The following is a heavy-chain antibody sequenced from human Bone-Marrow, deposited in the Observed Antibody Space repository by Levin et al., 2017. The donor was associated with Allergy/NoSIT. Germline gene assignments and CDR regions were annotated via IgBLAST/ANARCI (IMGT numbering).Heavy chain of an antibody. CDR3: ARGGGGVVNANFDY. V-gene: IGHV3-48*03. Sequence: AGGSLRLSCAASGFTFSSYEMNWVRQAPGKGLEWVSYISSSGSTIYYADSVKGRFTISRDNAKNSLYLQMNSLRAEDTAVYYCARGGGGVVNANFDYWGQGTLVTVSS. CDR1: GFTFSSYE. D-gene: IGHD4-23*01. CDR2: ISSSGSTI. J-gene: IGHJ4*02.